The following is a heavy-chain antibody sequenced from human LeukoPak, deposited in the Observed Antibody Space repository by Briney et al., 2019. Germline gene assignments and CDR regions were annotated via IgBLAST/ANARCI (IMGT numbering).Heavy chain of an antibody. D-gene: IGHD2-2*02. CDR1: GFTFSSYG. V-gene: IGHV3-30*03. J-gene: IGHJ6*03. CDR3: ARDGVLGYCSSTSCYTYPYYYYYMDV. CDR2: ISYDGSNK. Sequence: PGGSLRLSCAASGFTFSSYGMHWVRQAPGKGLEWVAVISYDGSNKYYADSVKGRFTISRDNSKNTLYLQMNSLRAEDTAVYYCARDGVLGYCSSTSCYTYPYYYYYMDVWGKGTTATVSS.